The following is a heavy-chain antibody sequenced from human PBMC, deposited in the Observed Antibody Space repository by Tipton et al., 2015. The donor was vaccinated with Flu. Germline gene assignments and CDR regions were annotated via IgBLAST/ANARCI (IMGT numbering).Heavy chain of an antibody. Sequence: TLSLTCTVSGGSLSSFYWSWIRQPAGKGLEYIGRTYTSGSTNYNPSFKSRVSMSVDTSKTQFSLDLSSVTAADTAMYYCARGSGSGTHVMFDYWGQGTLVTGSS. J-gene: IGHJ4*02. CDR2: TYTSGST. CDR1: GGSLSSFY. CDR3: ARGSGSGTHVMFDY. V-gene: IGHV4-4*07. D-gene: IGHD3-10*01.